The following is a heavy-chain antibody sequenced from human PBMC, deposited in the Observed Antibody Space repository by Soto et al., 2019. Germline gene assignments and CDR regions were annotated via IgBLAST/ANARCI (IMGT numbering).Heavy chain of an antibody. D-gene: IGHD3-22*01. CDR2: IFQSGST. CDR3: ARGRGRYSSGWSWTYYYDTSGPHFDY. V-gene: IGHV4-4*02. Sequence: SETLSLTCGVSGGTIRSPDWWTWVRQPPGKGLEWIGEIFQSGSTNYTPSIESRVTISVDKSKNQFSLTLTSVTAADTAVYFCARGRGRYSSGWSWTYYYDTSGPHFDYWGQGTLVTVSS. CDR1: GGTIRSPDW. J-gene: IGHJ4*02.